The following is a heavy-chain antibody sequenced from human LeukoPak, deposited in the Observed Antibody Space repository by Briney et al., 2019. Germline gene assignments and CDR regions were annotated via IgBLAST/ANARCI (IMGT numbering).Heavy chain of an antibody. CDR3: ASNSAACDI. Sequence: PVGSLRLSCAASGSAFSNYWMSWVRQAPGKGLEWVANIKQDGSEKNYVDSVRGRFTISRDNAKNSLYLQMNSLRVEDTALYYSASNSAACDIWGQGTMVTVSS. CDR1: GSAFSNYW. CDR2: IKQDGSEK. D-gene: IGHD1-26*01. J-gene: IGHJ3*02. V-gene: IGHV3-7*01.